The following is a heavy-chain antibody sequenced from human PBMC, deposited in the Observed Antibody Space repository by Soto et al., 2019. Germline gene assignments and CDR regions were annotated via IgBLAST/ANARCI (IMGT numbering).Heavy chain of an antibody. J-gene: IGHJ4*02. CDR3: ARITGRHLNY. V-gene: IGHV4-39*01. CDR1: SGSISVTNVF. Sequence: SETLSLTCTVSSGSISVTNVFWGWVRQPPGKGLEWIGNIDYSGTAYFSPSLATRVTFHVDTSKNQFSLTLYSVTAADTAVYYCARITGRHLNYWGQGILVTVSS. D-gene: IGHD1-20*01. CDR2: IDYSGTA.